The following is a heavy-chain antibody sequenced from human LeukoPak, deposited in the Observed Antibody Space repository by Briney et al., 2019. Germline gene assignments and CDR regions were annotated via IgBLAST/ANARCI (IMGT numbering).Heavy chain of an antibody. J-gene: IGHJ4*02. Sequence: PSETLSLTCTVSGVSISSYYWSWIRQPPGKGLEWIGYISYSGNTNYNPSLKSRVTISVDTSKNQFSLRLTSVTTADTAVYYCATVVHGAVYSWGQGTLVTFSS. CDR2: ISYSGNT. CDR3: ATVVHGAVYS. V-gene: IGHV4-59*01. CDR1: GVSISSYY. D-gene: IGHD4-17*01.